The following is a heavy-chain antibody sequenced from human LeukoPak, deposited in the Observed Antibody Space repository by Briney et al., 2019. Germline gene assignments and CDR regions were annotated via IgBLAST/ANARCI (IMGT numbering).Heavy chain of an antibody. CDR1: GYTFTSYD. J-gene: IGHJ5*02. CDR2: MNPNSGNT. Sequence: ASVKVSCKASGYTFTSYDINWVRQASGQGLEWMGWMNPNSGNTGYAQKFQGRVTITWNTSISTAYMELSSLRSEDTAVYYCARGVTYYYGSGSQNWFDPWGQGTLVTVSS. V-gene: IGHV1-8*01. CDR3: ARGVTYYYGSGSQNWFDP. D-gene: IGHD3-10*01.